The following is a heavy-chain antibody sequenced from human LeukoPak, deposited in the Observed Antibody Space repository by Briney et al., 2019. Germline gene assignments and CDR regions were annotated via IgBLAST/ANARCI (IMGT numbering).Heavy chain of an antibody. CDR3: ARDEWRRFDC. CDR1: GGSISSYY. Sequence: PSETLSLTCTVSGGSISSYYWSWIRQPPGKGLEWIGYIYYSGSTNYNPSLKSRVTISVDTSKNQFSLKLSSVTAADTAVYYCARDEWRRFDCWGQGTLVTVSS. V-gene: IGHV4-59*01. CDR2: IYYSGST. J-gene: IGHJ4*02. D-gene: IGHD2-8*01.